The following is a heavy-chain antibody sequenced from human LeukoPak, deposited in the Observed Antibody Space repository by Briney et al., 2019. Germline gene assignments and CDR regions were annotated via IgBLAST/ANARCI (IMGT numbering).Heavy chain of an antibody. CDR3: ARTLYIAAVPGGFDY. CDR2: INPKNAGT. J-gene: IGHJ4*02. D-gene: IGHD6-13*01. Sequence: GASVKVSCKASGYTFTGHYLHWVRQAPGQGLEWVGWINPKNAGTNFAQRFQGRVTMTRDTSISTVYMELSRLRSDDTALYYCARTLYIAAVPGGFDYWGQGSLVTVSS. CDR1: GYTFTGHY. V-gene: IGHV1-2*02.